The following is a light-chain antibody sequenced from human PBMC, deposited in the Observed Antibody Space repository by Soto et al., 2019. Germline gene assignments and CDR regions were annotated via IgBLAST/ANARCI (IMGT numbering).Light chain of an antibody. CDR2: GAS. V-gene: IGKV3-20*01. CDR3: QQYGRSTWT. CDR1: QTLSSSY. Sequence: LTDSPKTLSVSPGTEVQRFCRASQTLSSSYLAWYQQKPGQGHRLLIYGASSRATGIPDRFSGSGSGTDFSLTISRLEPEDFVVYYCQQYGRSTWTFGQGTKVDIK. J-gene: IGKJ1*01.